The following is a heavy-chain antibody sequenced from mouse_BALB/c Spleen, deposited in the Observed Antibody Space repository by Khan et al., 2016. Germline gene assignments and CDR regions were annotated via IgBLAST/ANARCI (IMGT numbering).Heavy chain of an antibody. CDR3: ARFRYEGYYFFDD. D-gene: IGHD2-3*01. CDR2: ISYSGST. Sequence: EVQLQESGPGLVKPSQSLSLTCTVTGYSITSDYAWNWIRQFPGNKLEWMCYISYSGSTSYNPSLKSRISITRDTSKNQFFLQLNSVTTEDTATYYCARFRYEGYYFFDDWGQGTTLTVSS. V-gene: IGHV3-2*02. J-gene: IGHJ2*01. CDR1: GYSITSDYA.